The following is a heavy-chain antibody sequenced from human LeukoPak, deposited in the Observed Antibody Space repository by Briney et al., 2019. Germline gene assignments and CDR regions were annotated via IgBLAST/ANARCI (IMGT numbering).Heavy chain of an antibody. CDR1: GFTFSGSA. CDR2: IRRKANSYAT. V-gene: IGHV3-73*01. CDR3: TRLGYYDSSGYSVYYFDY. D-gene: IGHD3-22*01. Sequence: GGSLKLSCAASGFTFSGSAMHWVRQASGKGLELVGRIRRKANSYATAYAASVKGRFTISRDDSKNPAYLQMHSPQTEDTAVYYRTRLGYYDSSGYSVYYFDYWGQGTLVTVSS. J-gene: IGHJ4*02.